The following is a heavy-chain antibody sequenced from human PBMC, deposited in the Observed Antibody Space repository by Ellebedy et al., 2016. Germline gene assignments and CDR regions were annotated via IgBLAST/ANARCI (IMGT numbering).Heavy chain of an antibody. Sequence: ASVKVSCXASGYTFTNFGINWVRQAPGQGLEWMGWISTYRDDTDYGQNFQGRVTFTTDTSTSTAYMELRSLRSDDTAIYYCGRDNKDSYCTGGRCYPSSWIDPWGQGTLVTVSS. V-gene: IGHV1-18*01. J-gene: IGHJ5*02. CDR2: ISTYRDDT. CDR3: GRDNKDSYCTGGRCYPSSWIDP. CDR1: GYTFTNFG. D-gene: IGHD2-15*01.